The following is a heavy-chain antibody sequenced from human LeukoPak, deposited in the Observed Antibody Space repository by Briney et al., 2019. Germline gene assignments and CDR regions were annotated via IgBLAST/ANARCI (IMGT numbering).Heavy chain of an antibody. CDR2: IYTSGST. CDR1: GGSISSYY. J-gene: IGHJ4*02. D-gene: IGHD4-17*01. Sequence: SETLPLTCTVSGGSISSYYWSWIRQPAGKGLEWIGRIYTSGSTNYNPSLKSRVTMSVDTSKNQFSLKLSSVTAADTAVYYCARDQFGDGTVTAEYYFDYWGQGTLVTVSS. V-gene: IGHV4-4*07. CDR3: ARDQFGDGTVTAEYYFDY.